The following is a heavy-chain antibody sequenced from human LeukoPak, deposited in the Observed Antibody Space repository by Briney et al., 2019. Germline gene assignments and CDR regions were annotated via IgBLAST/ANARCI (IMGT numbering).Heavy chain of an antibody. Sequence: GGSLRLSCAASGFTFSGYAMSWVRQAPGKGLEWVSAISGSGGSTYYADSVKGRFTISRDNSKNTLYLQMNSLRAEDTAVYYCAKLVQSATTFDYWGQGTLVTVSS. D-gene: IGHD5-12*01. CDR1: GFTFSGYA. V-gene: IGHV3-23*01. CDR3: AKLVQSATTFDY. CDR2: ISGSGGST. J-gene: IGHJ4*02.